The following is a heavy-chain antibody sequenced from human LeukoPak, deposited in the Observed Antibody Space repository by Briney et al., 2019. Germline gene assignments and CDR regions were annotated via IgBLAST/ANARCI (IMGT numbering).Heavy chain of an antibody. CDR2: INPSGGST. J-gene: IGHJ4*02. CDR1: GYTFTDSY. V-gene: IGHV1-46*01. Sequence: ASVRVSCKASGYTFTDSYVHWVRQAPGQGLEWMGIINPSGGSTTYAQKFQGRVTITRDTSTSTVYMELRSLRSEDTAVYYCARERSIAARHFVYWGQGTLVTVSS. CDR3: ARERSIAARHFVY. D-gene: IGHD6-6*01.